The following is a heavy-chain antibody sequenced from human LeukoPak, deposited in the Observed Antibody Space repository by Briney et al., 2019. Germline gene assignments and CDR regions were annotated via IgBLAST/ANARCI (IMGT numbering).Heavy chain of an antibody. CDR3: ARAQEPYCSSTSCPKSWFDP. V-gene: IGHV1-69*13. D-gene: IGHD2-2*01. CDR2: IIPIFGTA. Sequence: ASVKVSCKASGGTFGSYAISWVRQAPGQGLEWMGGIIPIFGTANYAQKFQGRVTITADESTSTAYMELSSLRSEDTAVYYCARAQEPYCSSTSCPKSWFDPWGQGTLVTVSS. CDR1: GGTFGSYA. J-gene: IGHJ5*02.